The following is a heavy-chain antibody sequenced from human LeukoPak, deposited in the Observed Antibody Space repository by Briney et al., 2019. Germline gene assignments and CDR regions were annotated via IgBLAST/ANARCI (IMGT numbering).Heavy chain of an antibody. V-gene: IGHV3-7*01. J-gene: IGHJ3*02. Sequence: GGSLRLSCAASGFTFSSYWMSWVRQAPGKGLEGVANIKQEGSQKYYVDSVKGRFTISRDNGKNSLYLQMNSMRAEDMAVYYCARVGLGITIFGVVKNAFDIWGQGTMVTVSS. CDR1: GFTFSSYW. D-gene: IGHD3-3*01. CDR3: ARVGLGITIFGVVKNAFDI. CDR2: IKQEGSQK.